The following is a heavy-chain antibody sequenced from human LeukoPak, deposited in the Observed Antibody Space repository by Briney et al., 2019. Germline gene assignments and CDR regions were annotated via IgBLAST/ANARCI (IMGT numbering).Heavy chain of an antibody. CDR2: INPNGGST. CDR3: ARDGRIIAVAGIKVYYFDY. J-gene: IGHJ4*02. CDR1: GYTLTSYF. Sequence: ASVKGSCKASGYTLTSYFIHWVRQAPGQGLEWMGIINPNGGSTNYAQEFQGRVTMTRDTSTSAVYMELNSLRSEDTAVYYCARDGRIIAVAGIKVYYFDYWGQGTLVTVSS. D-gene: IGHD6-19*01. V-gene: IGHV1-46*01.